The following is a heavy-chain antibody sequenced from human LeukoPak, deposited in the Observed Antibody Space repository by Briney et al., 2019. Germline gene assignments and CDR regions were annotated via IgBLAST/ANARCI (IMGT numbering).Heavy chain of an antibody. CDR2: ISISSSYI. V-gene: IGHV3-21*04. CDR1: GFTFSSYS. D-gene: IGHD6-13*01. J-gene: IGHJ4*02. Sequence: GGSLRLSCAASGFTFSSYSINWVRQAPGKGLEWVSSISISSSYIYYADSVKGRFTISRDNSKNTLYLQMNSLRAEDTAVYYCAREGIAAAGPLYYFDYWGQGTLVTVSS. CDR3: AREGIAAAGPLYYFDY.